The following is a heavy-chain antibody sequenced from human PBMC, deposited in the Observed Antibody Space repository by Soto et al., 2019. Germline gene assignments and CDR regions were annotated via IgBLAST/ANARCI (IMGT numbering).Heavy chain of an antibody. CDR2: IIPMFGTP. CDR1: GVTFNRQD. CDR3: ARSAGRDGYRFDF. D-gene: IGHD5-12*01. Sequence: GASVKVSCKASGVTFNRQDMRWVRQAPGQGLEGMGGIIPMFGTPHYAEKFQDRVTITADESTGTAYLELSSLTSEDPAVYYCARSAGRDGYRFDFWGPGILVIVSS. J-gene: IGHJ4*02. V-gene: IGHV1-69*13.